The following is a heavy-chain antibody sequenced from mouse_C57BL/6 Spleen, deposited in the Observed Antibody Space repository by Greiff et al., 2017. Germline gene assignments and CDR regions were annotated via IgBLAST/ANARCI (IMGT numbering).Heavy chain of an antibody. J-gene: IGHJ2*01. CDR3: ARYYGTLDY. Sequence: QVQLQQPGAELVKPGASVKLSCKASGYTFTSYWMHWVKQRPGQGLEWIGNIYPSDSETHYNQKFKDKATLTVDKSSSTAYMQLSSLTSEDSAVYYCARYYGTLDYWGQGTTLTVSS. CDR1: GYTFTSYW. D-gene: IGHD1-1*01. V-gene: IGHV1-61*01. CDR2: IYPSDSET.